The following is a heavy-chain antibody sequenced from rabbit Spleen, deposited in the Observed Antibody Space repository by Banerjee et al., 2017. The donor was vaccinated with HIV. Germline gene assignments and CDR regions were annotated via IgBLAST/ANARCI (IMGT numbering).Heavy chain of an antibody. CDR3: ARDSGSSFSSYGMDL. V-gene: IGHV1S45*01. Sequence: QELLEESGGGLVKPEGSLTLTCKASGFDLSSYYYMCWVRQAPGKGLEWIACIDSGSSGFTYFASWAKGRFTISKASSTTVTLQMTSLTAADTATYFCARDSGSSFSSYGMDLWGPGTLVTVS. D-gene: IGHD8-1*01. CDR2: IDSGSSGFT. CDR1: GFDLSSYYY. J-gene: IGHJ6*01.